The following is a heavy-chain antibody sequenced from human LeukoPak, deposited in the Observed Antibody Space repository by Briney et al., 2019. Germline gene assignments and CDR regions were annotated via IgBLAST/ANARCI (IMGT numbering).Heavy chain of an antibody. CDR2: ISGSGGST. D-gene: IGHD6-19*01. J-gene: IGHJ4*02. CDR3: AKIGVADHKGTDY. CDR1: GFTFSSYA. Sequence: GGSLRLSCAASGFTFSSYAMSWVRQAPGKGLEGVSAISGSGGSTYYADSVKGRFTISRDNSKNTLYLQMNSLRAEDTAVYYCAKIGVADHKGTDYWGQGTLVTVSS. V-gene: IGHV3-23*01.